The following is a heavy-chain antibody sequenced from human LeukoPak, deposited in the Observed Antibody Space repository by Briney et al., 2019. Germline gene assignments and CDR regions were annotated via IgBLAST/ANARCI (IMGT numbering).Heavy chain of an antibody. V-gene: IGHV1-2*02. CDR3: ARALYDNYDQRRGRVS. CDR2: INPNSGGT. J-gene: IGHJ4*02. Sequence: ASVKLSCTASGYTFTIYDMHWVRQAPGQGLEWMGWINPNSGGTNYAERFQGRFTMTRDTSISTAYMEMSGLISDDTAVYYCARALYDNYDQRRGRVSWRQGTLVTVS. D-gene: IGHD3-22*01. CDR1: GYTFTIYD.